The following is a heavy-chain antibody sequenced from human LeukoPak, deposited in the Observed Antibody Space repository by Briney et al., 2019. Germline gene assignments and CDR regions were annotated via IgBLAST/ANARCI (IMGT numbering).Heavy chain of an antibody. D-gene: IGHD1-1*01. CDR2: ISSSSSYI. Sequence: GGSLRRSCAASGFTCSRYSMNWVRQAPGKGLEWVSSISSSSSYIYYADSGKGRFTISRDNANNTLYLQMHSLRAEDTAVYYCATGGVHDPFDYWGQGTLVTLS. V-gene: IGHV3-21*01. CDR1: GFTCSRYS. CDR3: ATGGVHDPFDY. J-gene: IGHJ4*02.